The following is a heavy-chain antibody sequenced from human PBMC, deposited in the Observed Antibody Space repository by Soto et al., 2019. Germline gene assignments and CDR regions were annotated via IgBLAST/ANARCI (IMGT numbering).Heavy chain of an antibody. V-gene: IGHV1-18*01. CDR2: IIAYNGNT. D-gene: IGHD3-3*01. J-gene: IGHJ3*02. CDR1: GYTFTSYG. Sequence: ASVKVSCKASGYTFTSYGISWVRQAPGQGLEWMGWIIAYNGNTNYAQNIPGRVTMATDTSTSTAYMELRSLRSDDTAVYYCARGRSGYAAANAFDIWGQGTMVTVSS. CDR3: ARGRSGYAAANAFDI.